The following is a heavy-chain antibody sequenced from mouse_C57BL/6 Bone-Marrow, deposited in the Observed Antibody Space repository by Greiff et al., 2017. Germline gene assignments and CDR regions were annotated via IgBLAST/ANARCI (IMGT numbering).Heavy chain of an antibody. Sequence: HLPPSFPEPVKPGASAPISCKASGYSFTGYHMNWVKQSPEKSLEWIGEINPSTGGTTYNQKFKAKATLTVDKSSSTAYMQLKSLTSEDSAVYYCARWMLRFDYWGQGTTLTVS. CDR1: GYSFTGYH. CDR3: ARWMLRFDY. CDR2: INPSTGGT. D-gene: IGHD1-1*01. J-gene: IGHJ2*01. V-gene: IGHV1-42*01.